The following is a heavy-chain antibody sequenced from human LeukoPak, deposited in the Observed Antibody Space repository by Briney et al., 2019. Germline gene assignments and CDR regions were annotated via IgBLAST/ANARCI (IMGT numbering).Heavy chain of an antibody. D-gene: IGHD4-17*01. Sequence: GGSLRLSCAASGFTFDDYAMHWVRQAPGKGLEWVSLISGDGGSTYYADSVKGRFTISRDNSKNSLYLQMNSPRTEDTALYYCAKDIGDYLTTDVWGKGTTVTVSS. CDR3: AKDIGDYLTTDV. V-gene: IGHV3-43*02. CDR1: GFTFDDYA. CDR2: ISGDGGST. J-gene: IGHJ6*04.